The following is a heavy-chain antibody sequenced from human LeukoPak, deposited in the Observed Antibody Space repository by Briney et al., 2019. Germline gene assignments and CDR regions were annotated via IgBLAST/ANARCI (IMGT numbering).Heavy chain of an antibody. J-gene: IGHJ4*02. CDR1: GGSFSGYY. CDR2: INHSGST. D-gene: IGHD6-13*01. CDR3: ARSRIAAAGPFRY. Sequence: TASETLSLTCAVYGGSFSGYYWSWIRQPPGKGLEWIGEINHSGSTKYNPSLKSRVTISVDTSKNQFSLRLSSVTAADTAAYYCARSRIAAAGPFRYWGQETLVTVSS. V-gene: IGHV4-34*01.